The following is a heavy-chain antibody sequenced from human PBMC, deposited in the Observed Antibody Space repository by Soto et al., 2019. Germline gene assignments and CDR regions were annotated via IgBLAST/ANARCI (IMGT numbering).Heavy chain of an antibody. Sequence: EEQLVESGGGLAQPGGSLRLSCVASVFTFTTYWMSWVRQAPGKGLEWVANIRQDGGAQYYVDSVKGRFTISRDNAKNSVYLQMDRLRVEDTAVYYCVRGGHGSGSYLGSSWGQGMLVTVSS. CDR2: IRQDGGAQ. CDR1: VFTFTTYW. D-gene: IGHD3-10*01. CDR3: VRGGHGSGSYLGSS. V-gene: IGHV3-7*03. J-gene: IGHJ5*02.